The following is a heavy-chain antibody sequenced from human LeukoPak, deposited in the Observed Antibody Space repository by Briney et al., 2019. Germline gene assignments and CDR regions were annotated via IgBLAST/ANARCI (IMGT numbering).Heavy chain of an antibody. Sequence: SETLSLTYAVYGGSFSGYYWSWIRQPPGKGLEWIGEINHSGSTNYNPSLKSRVTISVDTSKNQFSLKLSSVTAADTAVYYCARERAYYYGSGSYYKRLDYWGQGTLVTVSS. CDR3: ARERAYYYGSGSYYKRLDY. CDR2: INHSGST. V-gene: IGHV4-34*01. CDR1: GGSFSGYY. D-gene: IGHD3-10*01. J-gene: IGHJ4*02.